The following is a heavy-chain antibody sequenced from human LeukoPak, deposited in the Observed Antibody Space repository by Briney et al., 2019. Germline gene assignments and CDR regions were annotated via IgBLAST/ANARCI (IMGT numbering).Heavy chain of an antibody. CDR3: AAGRYYGSGTQGFFDY. CDR2: IIPIFGTA. D-gene: IGHD3-10*01. J-gene: IGHJ4*02. CDR1: GGTFSSYA. Sequence: SVKVSCKASGGTFSSYAISWVRQAPGQGLEWMGGIIPIFGTANYAQKFQGRVTITTDESTSTAYMELSSLRSEDTAVYYCAAGRYYGSGTQGFFDYWGQGTLVTVSS. V-gene: IGHV1-69*05.